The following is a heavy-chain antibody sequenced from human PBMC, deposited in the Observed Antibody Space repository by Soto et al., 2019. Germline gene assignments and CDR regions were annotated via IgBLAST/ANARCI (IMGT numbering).Heavy chain of an antibody. CDR1: GFSLSTSGVG. Sequence: KSGPTLVNPTQTLTLTCTFSGFSLSTSGVGVGWIRQPPGKALEWLALIYWDDDKRYSPSLKSRLTITKDTSKNQVVLTMTNMDPVDTATYYCAHSRAYCGGDCYSGREDWFDPWGQGTLVTVSS. CDR3: AHSRAYCGGDCYSGREDWFDP. V-gene: IGHV2-5*02. CDR2: IYWDDDK. J-gene: IGHJ5*02. D-gene: IGHD2-21*02.